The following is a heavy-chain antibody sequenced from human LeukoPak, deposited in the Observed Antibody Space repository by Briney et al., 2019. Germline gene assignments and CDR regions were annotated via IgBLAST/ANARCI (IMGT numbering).Heavy chain of an antibody. CDR1: GFTFSSYA. V-gene: IGHV3-23*01. Sequence: GGSLRLSCAASGFTFSSYAMSWVRQAPGKGLEWVSAISGSGGSTYYADSVKGRFTISRDNSKNTLYLQVNSLRAEDTAVNYCAKYSSGWPPFFDYWGQGTLVTVSS. CDR3: AKYSSGWPPFFDY. D-gene: IGHD6-19*01. J-gene: IGHJ4*02. CDR2: ISGSGGST.